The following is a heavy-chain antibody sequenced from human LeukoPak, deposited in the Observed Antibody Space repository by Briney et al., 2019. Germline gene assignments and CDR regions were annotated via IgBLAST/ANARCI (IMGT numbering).Heavy chain of an antibody. CDR1: GGSINTYY. J-gene: IGHJ3*02. CDR3: AREVFPEDAFDI. V-gene: IGHV4-59*01. D-gene: IGHD3-3*01. Sequence: PSETLSLTCTVSGGSINTYYWSWIRQPPGKGLEWIAYIYYSGSTNYNTSLKSRVTISVDTSKNQFSLKLNSVTAADTAVYYCAREVFPEDAFDIWGQGTMVTVSS. CDR2: IYYSGST.